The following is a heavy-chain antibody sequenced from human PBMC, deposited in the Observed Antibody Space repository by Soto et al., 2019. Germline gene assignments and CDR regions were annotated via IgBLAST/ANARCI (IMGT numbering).Heavy chain of an antibody. CDR3: ARGDATKIVVTTYYGLDV. CDR2: IIPIFGTL. Sequence: HVQVVQSGAEVKKLGSSVKVSCKASGGSFSNYGFSWVRQAPGQGLEWMGGIIPIFGTLHYAQKFRDRVTITADESTSTFYMEVSSLTSEDTAVYYCARGDATKIVVTTYYGLDVWGQGTTVTVSS. J-gene: IGHJ6*02. V-gene: IGHV1-69*12. D-gene: IGHD3-22*01. CDR1: GGSFSNYG.